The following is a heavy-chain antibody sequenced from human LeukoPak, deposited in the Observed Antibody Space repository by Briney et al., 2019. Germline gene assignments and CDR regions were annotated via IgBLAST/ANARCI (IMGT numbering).Heavy chain of an antibody. CDR2: IIPIFGTA. D-gene: IGHD4-23*01. J-gene: IGHJ4*02. CDR3: ARQLRWDQYYFDY. CDR1: GGTFSSYA. Sequence: ASVKVSCKASGGTFSSYAISWVRQAPGQGLEWMGGIIPIFGTANYAQKFQGRVTITTDESTSTAYMELSSLRSEDTAVYYCARQLRWDQYYFDYWGQGTLVTVSS. V-gene: IGHV1-69*05.